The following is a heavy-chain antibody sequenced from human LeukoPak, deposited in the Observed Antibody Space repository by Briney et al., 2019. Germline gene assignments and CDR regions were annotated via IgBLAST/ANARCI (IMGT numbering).Heavy chain of an antibody. CDR3: ARVDRRGYSDYTAILPDY. V-gene: IGHV5-51*01. CDR1: GYNFISNW. CDR2: IYPHDSET. Sequence: GESLKISSQGSGYNFISNWIGWVRQTPGKGLEFLGIIYPHDSETIYSPSFQGQVTVSVDKSISTAYLQWNSLKASDTAMYYCARVDRRGYSDYTAILPDYWGQGTLVTVSS. D-gene: IGHD5-12*01. J-gene: IGHJ4*02.